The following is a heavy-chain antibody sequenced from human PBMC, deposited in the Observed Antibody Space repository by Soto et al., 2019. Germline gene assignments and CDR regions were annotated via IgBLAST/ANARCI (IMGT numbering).Heavy chain of an antibody. Sequence: QVQLVESGGGVVQPGRSLRLSCAASGFTFSSYAMHWVRQAPGKGLEWVAVISYDGSNKYYADSVKGRFIISRDNSKNTLYLKMNSLRAKDTAVYYCARGGSIAVADNISYYYSMDVGGQGTTVTVSS. V-gene: IGHV3-30-3*01. CDR3: ARGGSIAVADNISYYYSMDV. CDR1: GFTFSSYA. CDR2: ISYDGSNK. J-gene: IGHJ6*01. D-gene: IGHD6-19*01.